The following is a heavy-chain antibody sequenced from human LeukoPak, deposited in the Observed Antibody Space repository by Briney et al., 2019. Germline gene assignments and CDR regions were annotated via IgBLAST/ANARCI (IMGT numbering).Heavy chain of an antibody. J-gene: IGHJ4*02. Sequence: PGGSLRLSCAASGFIFSSYGMHWVHQAPGKGLEWVAVISYDGSNKYYADSVKGRFTISRDNSKNTLYLQMNSLRAEDTAVYYCAKEVNFDWLGPGDFWGQGTLVTVSS. D-gene: IGHD3-9*01. V-gene: IGHV3-30*18. CDR2: ISYDGSNK. CDR1: GFIFSSYG. CDR3: AKEVNFDWLGPGDF.